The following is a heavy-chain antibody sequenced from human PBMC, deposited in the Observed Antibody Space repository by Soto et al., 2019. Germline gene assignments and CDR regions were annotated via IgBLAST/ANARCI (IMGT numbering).Heavy chain of an antibody. CDR1: GGSFRGYS. CDR3: ARAPMHDYGNYYDVMDV. V-gene: IGHV4-34*01. J-gene: IGHJ6*02. D-gene: IGHD4-17*01. Sequence: QVQLQQWGAGLLKPSETLSLTCGVSGGSFRGYSWNWLRQSPEKGLEWIGEINYRGITSYNPSLRSRVTISLDTSTNRFSLTWSSVSAADTAIYYSARAPMHDYGNYYDVMDVGGQGTTITVS. CDR2: INYRGIT.